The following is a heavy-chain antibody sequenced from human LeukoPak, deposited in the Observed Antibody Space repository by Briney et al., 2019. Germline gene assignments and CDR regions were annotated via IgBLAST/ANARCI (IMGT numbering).Heavy chain of an antibody. Sequence: GESLKISCKGSGYPFSSYWIGWVRQMPGKGLEWMGIIYPGDSDTRYSPSLQGQVTISVDTSIGTAYLQWGSLKASDTAIYYCARQNDFRLDYWGQGTLVTVSS. CDR2: IYPGDSDT. D-gene: IGHD3-3*01. V-gene: IGHV5-51*01. J-gene: IGHJ4*02. CDR3: ARQNDFRLDY. CDR1: GYPFSSYW.